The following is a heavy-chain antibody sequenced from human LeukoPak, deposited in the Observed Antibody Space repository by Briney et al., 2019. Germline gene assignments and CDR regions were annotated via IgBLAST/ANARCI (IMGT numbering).Heavy chain of an antibody. V-gene: IGHV1-18*01. Sequence: ASVKVSCKSSGYTFTSYGITWLRQAPGLGLEWMGWISPYNGNTNFAQEFQDRVSMSTDTSTSTAYMELRSLTSDDTAVYYCAREGSGSGRVRWFDPWGQGTLVTVSS. CDR2: ISPYNGNT. CDR3: AREGSGSGRVRWFDP. D-gene: IGHD6-19*01. J-gene: IGHJ5*02. CDR1: GYTFTSYG.